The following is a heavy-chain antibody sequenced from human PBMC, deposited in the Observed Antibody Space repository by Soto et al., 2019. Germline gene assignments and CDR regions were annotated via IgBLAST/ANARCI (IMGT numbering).Heavy chain of an antibody. J-gene: IGHJ6*02. Sequence: PGGTLSLSCAASGFSVSSSYLSWVRQAPGKGPEWGSVIYSGGSTYYADSVKGSFTISRDNSKNTLYLQMNSLRAEDTAVYYCARARSSVVTATFDYGMDVWGQGTTVTVSS. D-gene: IGHD2-21*02. V-gene: IGHV3-66*01. CDR1: GFSVSSSY. CDR2: IYSGGST. CDR3: ARARSSVVTATFDYGMDV.